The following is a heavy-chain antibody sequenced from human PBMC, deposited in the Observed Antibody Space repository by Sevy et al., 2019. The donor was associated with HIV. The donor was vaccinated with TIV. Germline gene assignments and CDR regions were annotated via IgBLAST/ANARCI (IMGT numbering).Heavy chain of an antibody. CDR1: GFTFGDYA. CDR3: TRDPTEGIAVARNWYDP. Sequence: GGSLRLSCKASGFTFGDYAVSWFRQAPGKGLEWVGFIRNKAYDGTTEYAASVKGRFTISRDDSKSIAYLQMNSLKTEDTAVYYCTRDPTEGIAVARNWYDPWGQGTLVTVSS. J-gene: IGHJ5*02. D-gene: IGHD6-19*01. CDR2: IRNKAYDGTT. V-gene: IGHV3-49*03.